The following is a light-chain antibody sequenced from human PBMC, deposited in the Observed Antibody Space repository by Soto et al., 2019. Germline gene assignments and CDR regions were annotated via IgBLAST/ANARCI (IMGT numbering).Light chain of an antibody. Sequence: DIELTQSPSFLSPSIGESFTITCRVIQVISTSLAWYQVKPEKAPKLLIYAASTLESGVPTRFSATVSGTEFSLTITSLQPEDFATYYCQQLSDSPITFGQGTRLETK. CDR1: QVISTS. CDR3: QQLSDSPIT. V-gene: IGKV1-9*01. J-gene: IGKJ5*01. CDR2: AAS.